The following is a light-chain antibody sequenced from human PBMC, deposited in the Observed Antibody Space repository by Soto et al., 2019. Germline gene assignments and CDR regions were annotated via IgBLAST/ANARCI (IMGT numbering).Light chain of an antibody. CDR3: AAWDGSLNGYV. CDR1: YSNIGSKT. J-gene: IGLJ1*01. CDR2: GNN. Sequence: QSVLTQPPLASGTPGQRVTISCSGSYSNIGSKTVNWYQQLPGTAPKLLIYGNNQRPSGVPDRFSGSRSGTSASLAISGLRSEDEADYYCAAWDGSLNGYVFGTGTKLTVL. V-gene: IGLV1-44*01.